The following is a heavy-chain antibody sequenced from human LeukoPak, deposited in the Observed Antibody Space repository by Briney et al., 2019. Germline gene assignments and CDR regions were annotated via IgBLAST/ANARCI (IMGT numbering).Heavy chain of an antibody. D-gene: IGHD2-15*01. Sequence: GASVKVSCKTSGYTFSSYGISWLRQAPGQGLEWMGWISAYKGDTDYSQKFQGRLTVTRDTSTSTAYMELQSLTSDDTAVYYCTRADIIVVAAAAPAPSAFEYWGQGTLITVS. V-gene: IGHV1-18*01. CDR1: GYTFSSYG. J-gene: IGHJ4*02. CDR2: ISAYKGDT. CDR3: TRADIIVVAAAAPAPSAFEY.